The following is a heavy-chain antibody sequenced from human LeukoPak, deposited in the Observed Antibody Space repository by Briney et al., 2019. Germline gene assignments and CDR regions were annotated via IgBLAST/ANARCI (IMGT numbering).Heavy chain of an antibody. Sequence: PGGSLRLSCAASGFTLSSYWMHWVRQAPGKGLVWVSRINSDGSSTTSADSVKGRFTISRDNAKNTLYLQMNSLRAEDTAVYYCAKGGATVIDYWGQGTLVTVSS. CDR1: GFTLSSYW. CDR3: AKGGATVIDY. V-gene: IGHV3-74*01. J-gene: IGHJ4*02. CDR2: INSDGSST. D-gene: IGHD4-17*01.